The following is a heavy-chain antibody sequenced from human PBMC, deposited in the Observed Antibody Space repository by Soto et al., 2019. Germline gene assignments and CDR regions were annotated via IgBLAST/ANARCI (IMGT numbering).Heavy chain of an antibody. D-gene: IGHD1-26*01. CDR3: ARGVTAGVDY. V-gene: IGHV1-8*01. CDR2: MQPSSGRT. Sequence: QVQLVQSGAEVREPGASVKVSCKASGYSFTSLDINWVRQTTGQGLEWMGWMQPSSGRTGYAQKFQGRVTTTTDTSINTAYMELTSLTSDATAFYYCARGVTAGVDYWGQGTLVTVSS. CDR1: GYSFTSLD. J-gene: IGHJ4*02.